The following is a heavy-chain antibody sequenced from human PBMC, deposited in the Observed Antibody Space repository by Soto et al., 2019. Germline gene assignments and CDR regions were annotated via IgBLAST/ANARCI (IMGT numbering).Heavy chain of an antibody. J-gene: IGHJ6*02. V-gene: IGHV1-69*02. CDR2: IIPILDIP. CDR3: ASHFTGVLVLGTSPPGGDNYGWDV. D-gene: IGHD2-8*02. Sequence: QVQLVQSGAEVKKPGSSVKVSCKASGGTFSRYTFTWVRQAPGQGLEWMGRIIPILDIPNYAQNFQGRVTITADKSTSTASMELRRLTSDDTAVYYCASHFTGVLVLGTSPPGGDNYGWDVWGQGTTVTVSS. CDR1: GGTFSRYT.